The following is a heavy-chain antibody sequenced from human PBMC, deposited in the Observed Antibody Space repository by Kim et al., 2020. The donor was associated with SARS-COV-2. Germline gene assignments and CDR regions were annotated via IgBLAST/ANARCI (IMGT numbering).Heavy chain of an antibody. CDR3: ARDAYSTNVPAYGMDV. J-gene: IGHJ6*02. CDR1: GFIFSSYN. Sequence: GGSLRLSCAASGFIFSSYNMNWVRQAPGKGLEWVSSISSSSSYIYYADSVKGRFTISRDNAKNSLYLQMNSLRGEDTAVYYCARDAYSTNVPAYGMDVWGQGTTVTVSS. CDR2: ISSSSSYI. D-gene: IGHD2-2*01. V-gene: IGHV3-21*01.